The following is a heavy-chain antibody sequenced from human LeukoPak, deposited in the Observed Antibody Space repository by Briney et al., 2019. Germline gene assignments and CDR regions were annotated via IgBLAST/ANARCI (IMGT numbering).Heavy chain of an antibody. CDR1: GGTFSSYA. CDR2: IIPIFGTA. J-gene: IGHJ4*02. D-gene: IGHD4-4*01. V-gene: IGHV1-69*01. CDR3: AREAYSNYGYDY. Sequence: GASVKVSSKASGGTFSSYAISWVRQAPGQGLEWMGGIIPIFGTANYAQKFQGRVTITADESTSTAYMELSSLRSEDTAVYYCAREAYSNYGYDYWGQGTLVTVSS.